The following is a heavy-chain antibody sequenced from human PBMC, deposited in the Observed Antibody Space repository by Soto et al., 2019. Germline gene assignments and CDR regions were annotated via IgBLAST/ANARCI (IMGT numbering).Heavy chain of an antibody. J-gene: IGHJ4*02. CDR1: GYTFTSYA. CDR2: INAGNDKT. CDR3: ARARITMVRGVQDY. V-gene: IGHV1-3*01. Sequence: ASVKVSCKASGYTFTSYAMHWVRQAPGQRLEWMGWINAGNDKTKYSQKFQGRVTITRDTSASTAYVELSSLRSEDTAVYYCARARITMVRGVQDYWGQGTLVTVSS. D-gene: IGHD3-10*01.